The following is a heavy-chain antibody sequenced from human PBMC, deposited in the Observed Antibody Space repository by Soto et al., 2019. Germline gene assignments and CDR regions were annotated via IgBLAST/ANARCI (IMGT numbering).Heavy chain of an antibody. D-gene: IGHD3-9*01. V-gene: IGHV3-9*01. CDR1: GFTFDDYA. CDR2: ISWNSGSI. CDR3: AKDISYDILTGFMDV. Sequence: EVQLVESGGGLVQPGRSLRLSCAASGFTFDDYAMHWVRQAPGKGLEWVSGISWNSGSIGYADSVKGRFTISRDNAKNSLYLQMNSLRAEDTALYYCAKDISYDILTGFMDVWGKGTTVTVSS. J-gene: IGHJ6*03.